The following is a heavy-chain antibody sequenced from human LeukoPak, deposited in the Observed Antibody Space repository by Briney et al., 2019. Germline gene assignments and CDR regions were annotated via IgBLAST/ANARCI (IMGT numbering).Heavy chain of an antibody. CDR1: GFTFSSYA. D-gene: IGHD6-13*01. CDR3: ARDWPSEWQQLPDYDAVDI. Sequence: GGSQRLSCEASGFTFSSYAMSWVRHPPGKGLVWVSSLSGSGGSTYDADSVKGRFTISRDNSKNTLDLQMNSLRADDTAVYYCARDWPSEWQQLPDYDAVDIWGQGTMVTVSS. J-gene: IGHJ3*02. V-gene: IGHV3-23*01. CDR2: LSGSGGST.